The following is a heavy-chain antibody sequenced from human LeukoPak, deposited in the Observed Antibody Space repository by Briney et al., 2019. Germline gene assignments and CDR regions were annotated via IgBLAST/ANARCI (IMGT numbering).Heavy chain of an antibody. J-gene: IGHJ4*02. CDR3: AKGYCSSTSCAGHH. Sequence: GGSLRLPCAASGFTFDDYAMHWVRQAPGKGLEWVSGISWNSGSIGYADSVKGRFTISRDNAKNSLYLQMNSLRAEDTALYYCAKGYCSSTSCAGHHWGQGTLVTVSS. CDR2: ISWNSGSI. D-gene: IGHD2-2*01. V-gene: IGHV3-9*01. CDR1: GFTFDDYA.